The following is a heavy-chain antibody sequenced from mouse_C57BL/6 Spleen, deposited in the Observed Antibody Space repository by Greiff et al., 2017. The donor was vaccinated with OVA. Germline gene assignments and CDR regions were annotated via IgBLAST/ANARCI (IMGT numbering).Heavy chain of an antibody. Sequence: EVQLQQSGAELVRPGASVKLSCTASGFNIKDDYMHWVKQRPEQGLEWIGWIDPENGDTEYASKFQGKATITADTSSNTAYLQLSSLTSEDTAVYYCTTGYYGNYEGYWGQGTTLTVSS. V-gene: IGHV14-4*01. D-gene: IGHD2-1*01. J-gene: IGHJ2*01. CDR1: GFNIKDDY. CDR3: TTGYYGNYEGY. CDR2: IDPENGDT.